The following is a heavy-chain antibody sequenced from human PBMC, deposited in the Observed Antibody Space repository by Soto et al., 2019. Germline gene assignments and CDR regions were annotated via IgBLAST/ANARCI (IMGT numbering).Heavy chain of an antibody. Sequence: SVKVSCKASGGTFSSYAISRVRQAPGQGLEWMGGIIPIFGTANYAQKFQGRVTITADESTSTAYMELSSLRSEDTAVYYCARDQRVGAPLDYWGQGTLVTVSS. CDR2: IIPIFGTA. V-gene: IGHV1-69*13. CDR3: ARDQRVGAPLDY. J-gene: IGHJ4*02. CDR1: GGTFSSYA. D-gene: IGHD1-26*01.